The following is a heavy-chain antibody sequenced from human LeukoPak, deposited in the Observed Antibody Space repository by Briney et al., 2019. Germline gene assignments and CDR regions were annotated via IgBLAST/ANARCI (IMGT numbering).Heavy chain of an antibody. J-gene: IGHJ4*02. D-gene: IGHD7-27*01. CDR1: GFTFSSYG. CDR3: ARRPPTNWGLDY. V-gene: IGHV3-30*03. Sequence: GGSLRLSCAASGFTFSSYGMHWVRQAPGKGLEWVAVISYDGNNKYYADSVKGRFTISRDNSKNTLYLQMNSLRAEDTALYYCARRPPTNWGLDYWGQGTLVTVSS. CDR2: ISYDGNNK.